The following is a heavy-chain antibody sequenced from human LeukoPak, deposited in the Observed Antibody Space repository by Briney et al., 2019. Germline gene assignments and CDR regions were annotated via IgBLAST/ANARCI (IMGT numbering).Heavy chain of an antibody. CDR3: AKDIGAIAAAGFDY. D-gene: IGHD6-13*01. V-gene: IGHV3-74*03. CDR2: INTNGNTI. Sequence: GGSLRLSCVASGFTLSDYWMHWVRQAPGKGLVWVSRINTNGNTISYADSVKGRFTISRDNAKNSLYLQMNSLRAEDTALYYCAKDIGAIAAAGFDYWGQGTLVTVSS. CDR1: GFTLSDYW. J-gene: IGHJ4*02.